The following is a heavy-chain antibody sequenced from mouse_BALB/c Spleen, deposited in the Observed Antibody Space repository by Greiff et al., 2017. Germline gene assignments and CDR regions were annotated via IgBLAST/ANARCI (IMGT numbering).Heavy chain of an antibody. J-gene: IGHJ4*01. V-gene: IGHV2-9-2*01. CDR1: GFSLTSYD. CDR3: VRDQAMDY. Sequence: VHLVESGPGLVAPSQSLSITCTVSGFSLTSYDISWIRQPPGKGLEWLGVIWTGGGTNYNSAFMSRLSISKDNSKSQVFLKMNSLQTDDTAIYYCVRDQAMDYWGQGTSVTVSS. CDR2: IWTGGGT.